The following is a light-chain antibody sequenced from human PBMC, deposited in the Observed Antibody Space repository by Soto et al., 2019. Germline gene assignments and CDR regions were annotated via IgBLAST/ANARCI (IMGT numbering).Light chain of an antibody. CDR3: QQYDNSLYT. CDR2: GAS. CDR1: QSVSSSY. Sequence: ETVLTQSPGTLSLSPGERATLSCRVSQSVSSSYLAWYQQKPGQAPRLLIYGASSRATGIPDRFSGSGSGTDFTLTISRLEPEDFAVYYCQQYDNSLYTFGQGTKLEIK. J-gene: IGKJ2*01. V-gene: IGKV3-20*01.